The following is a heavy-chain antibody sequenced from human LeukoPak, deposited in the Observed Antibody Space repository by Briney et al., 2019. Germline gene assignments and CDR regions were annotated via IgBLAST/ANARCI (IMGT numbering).Heavy chain of an antibody. J-gene: IGHJ3*02. CDR1: GFTFSSYA. CDR2: ISYDGSNK. Sequence: PGGSLRLSFAASGFTFSSYAMHWVRQAPGKGLEWVAAISYDGSNKYSADSVKGRFTISRDNSKNTLYLQMNSLRAEDTAVYYCAKVTTTIVVVPYAFDIWGQGTMVTVSS. D-gene: IGHD3-22*01. V-gene: IGHV3-30*04. CDR3: AKVTTTIVVVPYAFDI.